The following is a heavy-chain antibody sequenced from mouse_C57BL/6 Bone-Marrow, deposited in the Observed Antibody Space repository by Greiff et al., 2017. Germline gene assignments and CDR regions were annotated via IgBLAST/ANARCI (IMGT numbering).Heavy chain of an antibody. Sequence: EVQLMESGGGLVKPGGSLKLSCAASGFTFSSYTMSWVRQTPVKRLQWVGAISGGGGNTYYPDSVKGRFTFTRDKDKTILYLQMSSLRSEDTALYYCSRQITTVLATKYFDVWGTGTTLTVSS. D-gene: IGHD1-1*01. CDR1: GFTFSSYT. CDR2: ISGGGGNT. V-gene: IGHV5-9*01. CDR3: SRQITTVLATKYFDV. J-gene: IGHJ1*03.